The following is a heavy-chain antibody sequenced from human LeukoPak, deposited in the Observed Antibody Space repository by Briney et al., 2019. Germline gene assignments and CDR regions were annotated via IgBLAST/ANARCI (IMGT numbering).Heavy chain of an antibody. CDR1: GFTFSSYG. CDR3: AKDFGLGYSSRLDSYYYYYYMDV. V-gene: IGHV3-30*18. D-gene: IGHD6-19*01. CDR2: ISYDGSNK. Sequence: PGGSLRLSCAASGFTFSSYGMHWVRQAPGKGLEWVAVISYDGSNKYYADSVKGRFTISRDNSKNTLYLQMNSLRAEDTAVYYCAKDFGLGYSSRLDSYYYYYYMDVWGKGTTVTVSS. J-gene: IGHJ6*03.